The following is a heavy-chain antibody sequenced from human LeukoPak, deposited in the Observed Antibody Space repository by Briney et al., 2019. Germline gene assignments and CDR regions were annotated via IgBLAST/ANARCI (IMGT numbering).Heavy chain of an antibody. J-gene: IGHJ4*02. D-gene: IGHD3-9*01. V-gene: IGHV4-39*01. Sequence: SETLPLTCTVSGGPISSGTYYWGWVRQPPGKGLEWIGSISHRGSTSSNPSLKSRVTISRDTSKNQFSLRLSSLTAADTAVYYCARGRRYLDWSEYYFDFWGQGILVTVSS. CDR2: ISHRGST. CDR1: GGPISSGTYY. CDR3: ARGRRYLDWSEYYFDF.